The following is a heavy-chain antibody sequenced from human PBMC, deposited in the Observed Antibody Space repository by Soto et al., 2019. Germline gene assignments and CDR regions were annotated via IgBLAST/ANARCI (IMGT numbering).Heavy chain of an antibody. CDR1: GFTFSSYA. V-gene: IGHV3-30-3*01. CDR2: ISYDGSNK. J-gene: IGHJ6*02. CDR3: ARDGGLYDIFGGMDV. D-gene: IGHD3-9*01. Sequence: QVQLVESGGGVVQPGRSLRLSCAASGFTFSSYAMHWVRQAPGKGLEWVAVISYDGSNKYYADSVKGRFTISRDNSKNTLYMQMNSLRGEDTAVYYCARDGGLYDIFGGMDVWGQGTTVTVSS.